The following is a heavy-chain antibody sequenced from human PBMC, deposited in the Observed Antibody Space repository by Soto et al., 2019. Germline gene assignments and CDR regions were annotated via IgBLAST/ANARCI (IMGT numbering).Heavy chain of an antibody. CDR3: ARGFVRGDGLRHDAFDI. CDR2: IGTAGDT. Sequence: GGSLRLSCAASGFTFSSYDMHWVRQATGKGLEWVSAIGTAGDTYYPGSVKVRFTISRENAKNSLYLQMNSLRAGDTAVYYCARGFVRGDGLRHDAFDIWGQGTMVTVSS. V-gene: IGHV3-13*01. D-gene: IGHD3-10*01. J-gene: IGHJ3*02. CDR1: GFTFSSYD.